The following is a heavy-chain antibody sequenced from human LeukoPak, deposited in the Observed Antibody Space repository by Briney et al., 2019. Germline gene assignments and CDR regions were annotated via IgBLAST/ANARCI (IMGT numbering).Heavy chain of an antibody. CDR2: IFRIDGT. D-gene: IGHD1-26*01. Sequence: PGGSLRLSSAASGVPVTSHYMNWVRRAPGKGLEWLSVIFRIDGTSYADSVKGRFTISRDNSKNTVYLQMNSLRAEDTAVYYCAKDLLYWGQGTLVTVSP. CDR3: AKDLLY. V-gene: IGHV3-53*01. J-gene: IGHJ4*02. CDR1: GVPVTSHY.